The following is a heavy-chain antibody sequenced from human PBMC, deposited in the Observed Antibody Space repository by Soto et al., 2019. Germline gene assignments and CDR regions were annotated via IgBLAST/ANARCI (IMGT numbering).Heavy chain of an antibody. V-gene: IGHV3-11*01. CDR3: ASHYDMWSGYLSPVDY. CDR2: IDTSGTKI. J-gene: IGHJ4*02. CDR1: GYTFSDYY. Sequence: QVQLVESGGDLVKPGGSLSLSCAASGYTFSDYYMSWIRQAPGKGLEWISYIDTSGTKIYYADSVKGRFTITRDNAKNWLYLEMNSLREEDTAVYYCASHYDMWSGYLSPVDYWGQGPLVTVSS. D-gene: IGHD3-3*01.